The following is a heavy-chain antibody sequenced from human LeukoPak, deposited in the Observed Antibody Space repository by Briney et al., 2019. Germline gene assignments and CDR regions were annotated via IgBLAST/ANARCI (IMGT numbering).Heavy chain of an antibody. D-gene: IGHD3-22*01. Sequence: PGRSLRLSCAASGFTFSSYGMHWVRQAPGKGLEWVAVISYDGSNKYYADSVKGRFTISRDNSKNTLYLQMNSLRAEDTAVYYCAKVGSSGYYPDYWGQGTLVTVSS. CDR2: ISYDGSNK. CDR1: GFTFSSYG. J-gene: IGHJ4*02. V-gene: IGHV3-30*18. CDR3: AKVGSSGYYPDY.